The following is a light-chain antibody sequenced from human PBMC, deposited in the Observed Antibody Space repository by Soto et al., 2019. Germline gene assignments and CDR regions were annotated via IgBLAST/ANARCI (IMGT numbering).Light chain of an antibody. Sequence: QSALTQPASVSGSPGQSITISCTGTSSDVGGYNYLSWYQQHPGKAPRVMIYEVSNRPSGVSNRFSGFKSGNTASLTISGLQAEDEVDYFCSSYTTSGTPVFGGGTQLTVL. V-gene: IGLV2-14*01. CDR2: EVS. CDR3: SSYTTSGTPV. J-gene: IGLJ3*02. CDR1: SSDVGGYNY.